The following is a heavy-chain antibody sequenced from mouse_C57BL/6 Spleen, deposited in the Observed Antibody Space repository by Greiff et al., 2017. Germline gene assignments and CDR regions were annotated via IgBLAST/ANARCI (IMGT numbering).Heavy chain of an antibody. CDR2: IDPSDSYT. V-gene: IGHV1-59*01. J-gene: IGHJ4*01. Sequence: QVQLQQPGAELVRPGTSVKLSCKASGYTFTSYWMHWVKQRPGQGLEWIGVIDPSDSYTNYTQKFKGKATLTVDTSSSTAYMQLSSLTSEDSAVYYCAKGYDYDAMDYWGQGTSVTVSS. CDR1: GYTFTSYW. CDR3: AKGYDYDAMDY.